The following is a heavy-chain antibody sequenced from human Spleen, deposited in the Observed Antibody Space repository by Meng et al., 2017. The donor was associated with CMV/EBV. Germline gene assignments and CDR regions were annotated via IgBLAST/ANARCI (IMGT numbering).Heavy chain of an antibody. CDR3: ARGNRQIYGMDV. V-gene: IGHV1-2*02. J-gene: IGHJ6*02. CDR2: IKSDSGGT. CDR1: GYTFTGYY. Sequence: ASVKVSCKASGYTFTGYYMHWVRQAPGQGLEWMGWIKSDSGGTNYAQSFQGRVTMTRDTSISTAYIEITSLRSDDTAVYYCARGNRQIYGMDVWGQGTTVTVSS.